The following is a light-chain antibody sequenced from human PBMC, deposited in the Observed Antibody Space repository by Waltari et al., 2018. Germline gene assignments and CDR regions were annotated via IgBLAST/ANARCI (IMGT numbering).Light chain of an antibody. CDR1: SSAAGFYNY. CDR3: NSYTGSSSWV. CDR2: DVS. V-gene: IGLV2-14*01. J-gene: IGLJ3*02. Sequence: QSALTQPASVSGSPGHAITISCYGASSAAGFYNYVSWYQQHPGKAPQLMIYDVSQRPSGVSDRFSGSKSGNTASLTISGIQAEDEADYYCNSYTGSSSWVFGGGTKVTVL.